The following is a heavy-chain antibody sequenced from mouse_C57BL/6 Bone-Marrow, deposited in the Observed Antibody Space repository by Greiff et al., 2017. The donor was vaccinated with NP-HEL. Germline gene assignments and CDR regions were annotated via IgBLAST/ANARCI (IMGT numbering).Heavy chain of an antibody. CDR3: TRRGRAWYFDV. CDR2: IDPETGGT. V-gene: IGHV1-15*01. D-gene: IGHD3-1*01. J-gene: IGHJ1*03. CDR1: GYTFTDYE. Sequence: QVQLKQSGAELVRPGASVTLSCKASGYTFTDYEMHWVKQTPVHGLEWIGAIDPETGGTAYNQKFKGKAILTADKSSSTAYMELRSLTSEDSAVYYGTRRGRAWYFDVWGTGTTVTVSS.